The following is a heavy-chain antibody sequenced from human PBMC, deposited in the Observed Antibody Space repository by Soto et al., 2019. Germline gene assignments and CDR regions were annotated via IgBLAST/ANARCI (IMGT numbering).Heavy chain of an antibody. CDR1: GFSFSSYS. CDR3: ARVVYFDSSGFGL. D-gene: IGHD3-22*01. Sequence: EVQLVESGGGLVKPGESLRLSCVASGFSFSSYSVNWVRQAPGKGLEWVSSIDGSTNYIYYADSVKGRFTISRDNAKNSLYLQMNSLRVEDTAVYYCARVVYFDSSGFGLWGQGTLVTVSA. V-gene: IGHV3-21*01. J-gene: IGHJ3*01. CDR2: IDGSTNYI.